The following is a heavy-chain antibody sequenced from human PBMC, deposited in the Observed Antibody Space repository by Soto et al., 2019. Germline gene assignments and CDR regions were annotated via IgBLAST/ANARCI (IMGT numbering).Heavy chain of an antibody. CDR1: GFTFDDYG. Sequence: EVQLVESGGGVVRPGGSLRLPCAASGFTFDDYGMSWVRQAPGKGLEWVSGINWNGGSTGYADSVKGRFTISRDNAKNPLYVQMNSLRAEDTVLYHCARWGWCGGGSCYSRSPPAYWGQGTLVTVSS. CDR2: INWNGGST. V-gene: IGHV3-20*01. CDR3: ARWGWCGGGSCYSRSPPAY. D-gene: IGHD2-15*01. J-gene: IGHJ4*02.